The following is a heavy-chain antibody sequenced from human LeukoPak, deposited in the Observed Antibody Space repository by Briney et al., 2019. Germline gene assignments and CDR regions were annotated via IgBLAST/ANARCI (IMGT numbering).Heavy chain of an antibody. D-gene: IGHD6-13*01. Sequence: SETLSLTCTVSGGSISSSSYYWGWIRQPPGKGLEWIGSIYYSGSTYYNPSLKSRVTISVDTSKNQFSLKLSSVTAADTAVYYCTREVSEGLAAATYFDYWGQGTLVTVSS. CDR3: TREVSEGLAAATYFDY. CDR2: IYYSGST. CDR1: GGSISSSSYY. J-gene: IGHJ4*02. V-gene: IGHV4-39*02.